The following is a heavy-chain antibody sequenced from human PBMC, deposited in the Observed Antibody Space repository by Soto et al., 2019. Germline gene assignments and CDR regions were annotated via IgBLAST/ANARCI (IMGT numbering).Heavy chain of an antibody. CDR3: ARVPLPAGYARFDF. CDR2: IKQDGSEK. J-gene: IGHJ4*02. CDR1: GFTFSSYW. D-gene: IGHD2-2*01. V-gene: IGHV3-7*05. Sequence: PGGSLRLSCAASGFTFSSYWMSWVRQAPGKGLEWVANIKQDGSEKYYVDSVKGRFTISRDNAKNSLYLQMNSLRAEDTAVYYCARVPLPAGYARFDFWGRGAVDTVSS.